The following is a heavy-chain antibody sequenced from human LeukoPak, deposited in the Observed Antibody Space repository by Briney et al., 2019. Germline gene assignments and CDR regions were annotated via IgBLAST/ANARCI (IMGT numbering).Heavy chain of an antibody. V-gene: IGHV3-74*01. D-gene: IGHD2-2*01. J-gene: IGHJ4*02. CDR1: GFTFSNYW. CDR3: ARARYCYSTNCYYFDY. CDR2: ISSDGTST. Sequence: GGSLRLSCAASGFTFSNYWMHWVRQAPGKGLVWVSRISSDGTSTSSADSVKGRFTISRDNAKNTLYLQMNSLGAEDTAVYYCARARYCYSTNCYYFDYWGRGTLVTVSS.